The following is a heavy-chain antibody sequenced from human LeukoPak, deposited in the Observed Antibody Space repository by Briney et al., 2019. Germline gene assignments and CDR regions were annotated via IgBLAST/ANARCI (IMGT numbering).Heavy chain of an antibody. J-gene: IGHJ4*02. Sequence: GASVRVSSMASGYTFTVYYMHWVRQAPGEGLGWMGWINPNSGGTNYAQKFQGRVTMTRDTSISTAYMELSRLRSDYTAVYHCARGYYDSSGYYSDFDYWGQGTLVTVSS. CDR3: ARGYYDSSGYYSDFDY. D-gene: IGHD3-22*01. V-gene: IGHV1-2*02. CDR2: INPNSGGT. CDR1: GYTFTVYY.